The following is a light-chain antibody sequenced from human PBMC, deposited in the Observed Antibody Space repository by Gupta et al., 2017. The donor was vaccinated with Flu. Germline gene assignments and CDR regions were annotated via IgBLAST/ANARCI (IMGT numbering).Light chain of an antibody. V-gene: IGKV3-11*01. J-gene: IGKJ2*01. CDR3: RQRSDWLYT. CDR1: QSVSSY. Sequence: VLTHSPATLSLSPGERATLSCRASQSVSSYLASYHQKPGQAPRLLIYDAANRATAIPARFSGSGSGTAFTLTIISLVPEDFAVYYCRQRSDWLYTFGQGTKMEIK. CDR2: DAA.